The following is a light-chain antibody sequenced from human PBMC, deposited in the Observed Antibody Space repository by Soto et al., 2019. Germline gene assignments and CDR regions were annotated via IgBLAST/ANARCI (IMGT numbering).Light chain of an antibody. Sequence: EIVSTQSPGTLSLSPGEGATLSCRASQSVSGSYLAWYQQKPGQAPRLLIYGASRRATGIPDRFSGSGSGTDFTLTISRLEPEDFAVYYCQQYGSSPSTFGPGTTVDIK. V-gene: IGKV3-20*01. CDR3: QQYGSSPST. CDR2: GAS. J-gene: IGKJ3*01. CDR1: QSVSGSY.